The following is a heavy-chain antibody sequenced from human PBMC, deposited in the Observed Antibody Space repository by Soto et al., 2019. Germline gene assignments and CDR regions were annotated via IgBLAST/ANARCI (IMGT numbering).Heavy chain of an antibody. CDR1: GFSLSTSGVG. CDR2: IYWDDDK. J-gene: IGHJ5*02. V-gene: IGHV2-5*02. Sequence: QITLKESGPTLVKPTQTLTLTCTFSGFSLSTSGVGVGWIRQPPGKALEWLALIYWDDDKRYSPSLKSRLTITKDTSKNQVVLTMTNMDPVDTATYYCALDHSYDSSGYRTFDPWGQGTLVTVSS. D-gene: IGHD3-22*01. CDR3: ALDHSYDSSGYRTFDP.